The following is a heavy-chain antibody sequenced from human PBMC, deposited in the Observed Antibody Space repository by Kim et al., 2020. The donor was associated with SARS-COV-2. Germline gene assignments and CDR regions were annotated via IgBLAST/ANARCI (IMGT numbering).Heavy chain of an antibody. CDR3: AREGRDYSNLYYYGMDV. CDR1: GFTFSSYW. D-gene: IGHD4-4*01. J-gene: IGHJ6*02. Sequence: GGSLRLSCAASGFTFSSYWMSWVRQAPGKGLEWVANIKQDGSEKYYVDSVKGRFTISRDNAKNSLYLQMNSLRAEDTAVYYCAREGRDYSNLYYYGMDVWGQGTTVTVSS. CDR2: IKQDGSEK. V-gene: IGHV3-7*01.